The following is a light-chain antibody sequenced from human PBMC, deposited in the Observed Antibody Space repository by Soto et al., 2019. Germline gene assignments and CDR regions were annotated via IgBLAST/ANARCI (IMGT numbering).Light chain of an antibody. Sequence: EIVLTQSPATPSLSPGERATLSCRASQSVSGYLAWYQQKPGQAPRLLIYDGSHRAAGIPARFSGSGSGTDFTLTISGLEPEDFAVYYCQQRSNWLISFGPGTKVDIK. CDR3: QQRSNWLIS. CDR1: QSVSGY. V-gene: IGKV3-11*01. J-gene: IGKJ3*01. CDR2: DGS.